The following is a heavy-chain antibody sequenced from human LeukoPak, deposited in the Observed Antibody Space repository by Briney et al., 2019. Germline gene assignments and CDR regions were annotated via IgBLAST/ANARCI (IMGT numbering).Heavy chain of an antibody. V-gene: IGHV3-48*04. CDR3: AKDKQGVVGPTTADY. J-gene: IGHJ4*02. Sequence: PGGSLRPSCAASGFLFSSYWMSWVRQAPGKGLEWVSYISSSSSTIYYADSVKGRFTISRDNAKNSLYLQMNSLRGEDTAVYYCAKDKQGVVGPTTADYWGQGTLVTVSS. D-gene: IGHD1-26*01. CDR2: ISSSSSTI. CDR1: GFLFSSYW.